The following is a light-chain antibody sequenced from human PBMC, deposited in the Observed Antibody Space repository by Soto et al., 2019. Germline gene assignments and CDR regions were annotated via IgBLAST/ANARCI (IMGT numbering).Light chain of an antibody. CDR1: QSVSNN. CDR2: AAS. V-gene: IGKV3-15*01. Sequence: EIVMTQSPATLSVSPGERVTLSCRASQSVSNNLAWYQQKPGQAPRLLIYAASTRATGLPARFSGSGSRTQFTLTISSLQSEDFAVYYCQQYNNWPPLTFGGGTKVEIK. J-gene: IGKJ4*01. CDR3: QQYNNWPPLT.